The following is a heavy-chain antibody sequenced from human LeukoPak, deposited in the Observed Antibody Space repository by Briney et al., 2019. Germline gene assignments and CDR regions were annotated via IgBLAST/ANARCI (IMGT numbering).Heavy chain of an antibody. J-gene: IGHJ5*02. CDR1: GFTFSNYW. D-gene: IGHD4-11*01. Sequence: GGSLRLSCAASGFTFSNYWMHWVRQAPGKGLVWVSRIKSDGSSSSYADSVEGRFTISRDNAKNTLYLQMNSLRAEDTAIYYCAKDNSPGWFDPWGQGTLVTVSS. CDR3: AKDNSPGWFDP. CDR2: IKSDGSSS. V-gene: IGHV3-74*01.